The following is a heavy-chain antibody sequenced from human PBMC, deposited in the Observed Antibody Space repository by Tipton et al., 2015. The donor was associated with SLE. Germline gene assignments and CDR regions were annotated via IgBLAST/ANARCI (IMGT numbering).Heavy chain of an antibody. CDR1: GYYFTTNY. J-gene: IGHJ6*03. D-gene: IGHD3-22*01. Sequence: QVQLVQSGAEVKRPGASVKVSCVASGYYFTTNYIHWVRQAPGQGLEWMGWIHPNSGGTIHAQQFQGRVTMTRDTSITTAYMELSSLDSDDTAVYYCARGGSNYDSSGYRYSYFSYHIDVWGEGTTVTVSS. CDR2: IHPNSGGT. V-gene: IGHV1-2*02. CDR3: ARGGSNYDSSGYRYSYFSYHIDV.